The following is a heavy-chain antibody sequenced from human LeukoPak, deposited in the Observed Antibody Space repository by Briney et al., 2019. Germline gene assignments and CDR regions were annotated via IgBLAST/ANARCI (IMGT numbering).Heavy chain of an antibody. CDR1: GFSFSSYS. CDR3: ARGGGLDV. CDR2: INHNGNVN. D-gene: IGHD3-16*01. V-gene: IGHV3-7*03. Sequence: PGGSLRLSCVASGFSFSSYSMNWVRQAPGKGLEWVASINHNGNVNYYVDSVKGRFTISRDNAKNSLYLQMSNLRAEDTAVYFCARGGGLDVWGQGATVTVSS. J-gene: IGHJ6*02.